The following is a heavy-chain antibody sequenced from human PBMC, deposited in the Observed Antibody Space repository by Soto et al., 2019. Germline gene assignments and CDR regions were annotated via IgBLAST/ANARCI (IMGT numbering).Heavy chain of an antibody. Sequence: GGSLRLSCAASGFTFSSYSMNRVRQAPGKGLEWVSSISSSSSYIYYADSVKGRFTISRDNAKNSLYLQMNSLRAEDTAVYYCARDLRPAVTPVISAVHDAFDIWGQGTMVTVSS. CDR2: ISSSSSYI. CDR3: ARDLRPAVTPVISAVHDAFDI. J-gene: IGHJ3*02. V-gene: IGHV3-21*01. CDR1: GFTFSSYS. D-gene: IGHD2-2*01.